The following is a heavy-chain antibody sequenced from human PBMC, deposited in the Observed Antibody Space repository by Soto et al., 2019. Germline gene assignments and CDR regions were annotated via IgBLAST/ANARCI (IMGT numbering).Heavy chain of an antibody. D-gene: IGHD3-9*01. CDR3: ARNILTGYCPYFDN. V-gene: IGHV3-33*01. J-gene: IGHJ4*02. CDR1: GFTFSRYG. Sequence: PGGSLRLSCAASGFTFSRYGMHWVRQAPGKGLEWVAVIWYDGSKKYYADSVKGRFTISRDNSQNTLYLQMNSLRAEDTAVYYCARNILTGYCPYFDNWGQGTLVTVSS. CDR2: IWYDGSKK.